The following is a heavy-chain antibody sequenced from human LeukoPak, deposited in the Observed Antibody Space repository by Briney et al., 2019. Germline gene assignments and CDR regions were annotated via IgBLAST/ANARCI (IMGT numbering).Heavy chain of an antibody. D-gene: IGHD3-22*01. CDR2: IKQDGSEK. J-gene: IGHJ4*02. V-gene: IGHV3-7*01. CDR1: GFTFSDYR. CDR3: GRGDYYDSSGHSIDY. Sequence: GGSLRLSCAASGFTFSDYRMRWVRQAPGKGLEWVSDIKQDGSEKYYVDSVKGRFTISRENAKNSLYLQMSSLRAEDTAVYYCGRGDYYDSSGHSIDYGGRGTLVSVSS.